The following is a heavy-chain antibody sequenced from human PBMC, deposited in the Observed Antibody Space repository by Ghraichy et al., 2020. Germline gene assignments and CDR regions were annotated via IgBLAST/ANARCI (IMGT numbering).Heavy chain of an antibody. CDR2: IYPGDSDT. J-gene: IGHJ6*03. CDR3: ARYSNGAGGEYYYYYMDV. Sequence: GESLNISCKGSGYSFTSYWIGWVRQMPGKGLEWMGIIYPGDSDTRYSPSFQGQVTISADKSISTAYLQWSSLKASDTAMYYCARYSNGAGGEYYYYYMDVWGKGTTVTVSS. V-gene: IGHV5-51*01. D-gene: IGHD4-11*01. CDR1: GYSFTSYW.